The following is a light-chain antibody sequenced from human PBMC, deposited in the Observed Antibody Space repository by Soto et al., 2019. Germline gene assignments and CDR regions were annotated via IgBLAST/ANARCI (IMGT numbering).Light chain of an antibody. Sequence: DIPMTQSPATLSSSLGERLTITCRASQSISSWLAWYQQKPGKAPKLLIYKASSLESGVPSRFSGSGSGTEFTLTISSLQPDDFATYYCQQYTSYPWTFGQGTKVDIK. J-gene: IGKJ1*01. CDR2: KAS. V-gene: IGKV1-5*03. CDR1: QSISSW. CDR3: QQYTSYPWT.